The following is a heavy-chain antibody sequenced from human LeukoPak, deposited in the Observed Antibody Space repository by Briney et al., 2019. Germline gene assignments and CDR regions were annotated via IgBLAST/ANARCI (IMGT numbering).Heavy chain of an antibody. D-gene: IGHD6-6*01. CDR3: AKVRGSSSSLYYFDY. J-gene: IGHJ4*02. CDR2: ISSGSSYI. Sequence: GGSLRLSCAASGFTFSSYSMNWVRQAPGKGLEWVSSISSGSSYIYYADSVKGRFTISRDNAKNSLYLQMNSLRAEDTAVYYCAKVRGSSSSLYYFDYWGQGTLVTVSS. CDR1: GFTFSSYS. V-gene: IGHV3-21*04.